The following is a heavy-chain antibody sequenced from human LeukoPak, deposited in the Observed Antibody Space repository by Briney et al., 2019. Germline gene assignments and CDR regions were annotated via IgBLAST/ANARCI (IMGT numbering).Heavy chain of an antibody. V-gene: IGHV3-30*04. D-gene: IGHD3-10*01. CDR1: GFTFSNYA. CDR3: ARDISMVRVNWFDP. CDR2: ISYDGSNK. Sequence: GRSLSLSCAASGFTFSNYAIHWVRQAPGKGLEWVAVISYDGSNKYYADSVKGRFTIYRDNSKNTLYLQMNSLTAEDTAWYYCARDISMVRVNWFDPWGQGTLVTVSS. J-gene: IGHJ5*02.